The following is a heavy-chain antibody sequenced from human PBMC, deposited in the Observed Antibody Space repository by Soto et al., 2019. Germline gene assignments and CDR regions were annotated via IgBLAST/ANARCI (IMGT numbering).Heavy chain of an antibody. V-gene: IGHV2-70*11. CDR1: GFSLSTSGMC. CDR3: ARICVPYSNYLVDGMDV. J-gene: IGHJ6*02. CDR2: IDWDDDK. Sequence: SGPTLVNPTQTLTLTCTFSGFSLSTSGMCVSWIRQPPGKALEWLARIDWDDDKYYSTSLKTRLTISKDTSKNQVVLTMTNMDPVDTATYYCARICVPYSNYLVDGMDVWGQGTTVTVSS. D-gene: IGHD4-4*01.